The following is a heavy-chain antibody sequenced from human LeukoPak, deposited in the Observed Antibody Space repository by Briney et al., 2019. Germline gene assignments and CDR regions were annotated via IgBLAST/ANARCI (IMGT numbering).Heavy chain of an antibody. D-gene: IGHD1-1*01. J-gene: IGHJ4*02. CDR3: AKDMVGSAMTGIDY. CDR1: GFSFDDYA. CDR2: ISWNSGTI. Sequence: GRSLRLSCAASGFSFDDYAIQWVRQAPGKGLEWVSGISWNSGTIGYADSVRGRFTISRDNAKNSLHLQMNSLRVDDTAVYYCAKDMVGSAMTGIDYWGQGTLVTVSS. V-gene: IGHV3-9*01.